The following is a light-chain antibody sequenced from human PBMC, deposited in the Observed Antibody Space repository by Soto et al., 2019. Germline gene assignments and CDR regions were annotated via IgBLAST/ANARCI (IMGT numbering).Light chain of an antibody. J-gene: IGLJ2*01. V-gene: IGLV1-40*01. Sequence: QSVLTQPPSVSGAPGQRVTISCTGSSSNIGARYDVHWYQQLPGTAPKLLIYGNSNRPSGVPDRFSGSKSGTSASLAITGLQAEDEADYYCQSYDSSLNAVVFGGGTKFTVL. CDR3: QSYDSSLNAVV. CDR1: SSNIGARYD. CDR2: GNS.